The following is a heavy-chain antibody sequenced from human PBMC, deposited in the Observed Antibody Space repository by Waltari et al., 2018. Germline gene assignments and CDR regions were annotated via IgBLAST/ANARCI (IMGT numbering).Heavy chain of an antibody. CDR3: TRHTGYCSGGSCYYDY. Sequence: EVQLVESGGGLVQPGGSLKLSCAASGFTSSGSAMHWVRQASGKGLEWVGRIRSKANSYATAYAASVKGRFTISRDDSKNTAYLQMNSLKTEDTAVYYCTRHTGYCSGGSCYYDYWGQGTLVTVSS. D-gene: IGHD2-15*01. CDR1: GFTSSGSA. J-gene: IGHJ4*02. CDR2: IRSKANSYAT. V-gene: IGHV3-73*02.